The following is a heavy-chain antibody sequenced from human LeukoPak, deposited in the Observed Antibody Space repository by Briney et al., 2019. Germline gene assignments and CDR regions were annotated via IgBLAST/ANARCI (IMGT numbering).Heavy chain of an antibody. CDR1: GYIFTAYY. CDR2: INPNSGGT. Sequence: ASVKVSCKASGYIFTAYYIHWLRQAPGQGLEWMGWINPNSGGTSFALNFQGRVTLTRDTSISTVYMELSRLRSDDTAVYYCAIDLRGGALGAFDIWGQGTMVTVSS. CDR3: AIDLRGGALGAFDI. V-gene: IGHV1-2*02. J-gene: IGHJ3*02. D-gene: IGHD3-16*01.